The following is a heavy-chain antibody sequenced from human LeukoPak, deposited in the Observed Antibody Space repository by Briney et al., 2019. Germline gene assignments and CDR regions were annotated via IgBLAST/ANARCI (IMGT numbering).Heavy chain of an antibody. V-gene: IGHV1-8*01. CDR3: ARAEAAPESWFDP. CDR1: GYTFTSYD. CDR2: MNPNSGNT. Sequence: ASVKVSCKASGYTFTSYDINWVRQATGQGLGWMGWMNPNSGNTGYAQKFQGRVTMTRNTSISTAYMELSSLRSDDTAVYYCARAEAAPESWFDPWGQGTLVTVSS. J-gene: IGHJ5*02.